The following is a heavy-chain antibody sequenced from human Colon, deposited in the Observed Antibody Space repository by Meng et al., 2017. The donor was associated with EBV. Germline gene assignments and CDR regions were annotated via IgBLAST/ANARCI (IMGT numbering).Heavy chain of an antibody. D-gene: IGHD2-2*03. CDR2: INHSGSA. V-gene: IGHV4-34*02. J-gene: IGHJ4*02. CDR3: ARTFGYCSNNNCPRTLGY. Sequence: QVQPQQWVAGLWKPSETLSPTCGVSGGSLSGYSWSWIRHFPGRTLEFIGDINHSGSANYNPSLRSRVTMSVDTSKNQIFLNLHSVTAADTAVYHCARTFGYCSNNNCPRTLGYWGQGTLVTVSS. CDR1: GGSLSGYS.